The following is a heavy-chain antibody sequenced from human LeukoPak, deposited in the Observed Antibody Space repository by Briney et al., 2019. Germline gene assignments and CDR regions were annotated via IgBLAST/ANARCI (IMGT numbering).Heavy chain of an antibody. Sequence: SETLSLTCTVSGGSINGYYWTWIRQPPGEGRDWIGYIYYSGSTKYNPSLKSRVTISVDTSKNQFSLRLSSVTAADTAVYYCARRYCYGGSCYSAHDYWGQGTLVTVSS. CDR2: IYYSGST. D-gene: IGHD2-15*01. J-gene: IGHJ4*02. CDR1: GGSINGYY. CDR3: ARRYCYGGSCYSAHDY. V-gene: IGHV4-59*08.